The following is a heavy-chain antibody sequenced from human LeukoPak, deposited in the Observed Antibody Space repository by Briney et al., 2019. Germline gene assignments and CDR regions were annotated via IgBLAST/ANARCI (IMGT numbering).Heavy chain of an antibody. V-gene: IGHV4-59*01. CDR2: IYYSGST. D-gene: IGHD1-1*01. CDR3: ARVSGTRRLDS. J-gene: IGHJ5*01. CDR1: GGSISNYC. Sequence: PSETLSLTCIVSGGSISNYCWSWIRQPPGKGLEWIGYIYYSGSTNYNPSLKSRVTISVDTSKNQFSLKLSSVTAADTAVYYCARVSGTRRLDSWGQGTLVTVSS.